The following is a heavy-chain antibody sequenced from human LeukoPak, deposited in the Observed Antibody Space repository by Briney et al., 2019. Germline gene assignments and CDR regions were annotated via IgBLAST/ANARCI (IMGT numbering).Heavy chain of an antibody. CDR3: ARQSSTAYYDSSGLPYDAFDI. D-gene: IGHD3-22*01. CDR1: GGSISSSNW. V-gene: IGHV4-4*02. CDR2: IYHSGST. J-gene: IGHJ3*02. Sequence: SETLSLTCAVSGGSISSSNWWSWVRQPPGKGLEWIGEIYHSGSTNYNPSLKSRVTISVDKSKNQFSLKLSSVTAADTAMYYCARQSSTAYYDSSGLPYDAFDIWGQGTMVTVSS.